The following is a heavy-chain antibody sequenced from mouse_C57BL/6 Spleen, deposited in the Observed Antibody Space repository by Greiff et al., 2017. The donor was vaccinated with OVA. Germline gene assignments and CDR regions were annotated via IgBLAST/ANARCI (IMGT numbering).Heavy chain of an antibody. J-gene: IGHJ4*01. CDR2: IWSDGST. CDR1: GFSLTSYG. V-gene: IGHV2-6*03. D-gene: IGHD2-1*01. Sequence: QVQLKQSGPGLVAPSQSLSITCTVSGFSLTSYGVHWVRQPPGKGLEWLVVIWSDGSTTYNSALKSRLSISKDNSKSQVFLKMNSLQTDDTAMYYCARDYGNYEAMDDWGQGTSVTVSS. CDR3: ARDYGNYEAMDD.